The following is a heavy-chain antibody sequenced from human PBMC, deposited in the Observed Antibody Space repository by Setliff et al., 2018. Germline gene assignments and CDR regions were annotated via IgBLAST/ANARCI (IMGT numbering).Heavy chain of an antibody. CDR1: GGSISPYF. V-gene: IGHV4-4*08. CDR3: ARDRSAYSYGLDV. CDR2: IYHNGNT. Sequence: SSETLSLTCTVSGGSISPYFWSWIRQSPGKGLEWIGYIYHNGNTNFNPSLKSRVTMSVDTSKNQFALNLTSVTAADTAVYYCARDRSAYSYGLDVWGQGTTVTV. J-gene: IGHJ6*02.